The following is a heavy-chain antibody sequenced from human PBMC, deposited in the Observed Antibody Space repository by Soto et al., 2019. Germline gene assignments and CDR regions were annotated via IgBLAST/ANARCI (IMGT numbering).Heavy chain of an antibody. CDR2: IYYSGST. D-gene: IGHD3-10*01. J-gene: IGHJ5*02. CDR3: ARDGRYYYGSGSRGHWFDP. Sequence: QVQLQESGPGLVKPSQTLSLTCTVSGGSISSGGYYWSWIRQHPGKGLEWIGYIYYSGSTYYNPSLKSRVTRPVDTSKNQFSLKLSSVTAADTAVYYCARDGRYYYGSGSRGHWFDPWGQGTLVTVSS. CDR1: GGSISSGGYY. V-gene: IGHV4-31*03.